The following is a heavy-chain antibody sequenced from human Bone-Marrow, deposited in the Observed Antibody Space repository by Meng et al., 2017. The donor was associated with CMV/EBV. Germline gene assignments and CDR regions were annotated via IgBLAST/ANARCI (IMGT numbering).Heavy chain of an antibody. D-gene: IGHD4-17*01. J-gene: IGHJ3*02. CDR3: ARESNRHGDYPDTFDI. Sequence: GESLKISCAASRFTFSSYWMSWVRQAPGKGLEWVANIKQDGSEKYYVDSVKGRFTISRDNAKNSLYLQMNSLRAEDTAVYYCARESNRHGDYPDTFDIWGQGTRVTGSS. CDR1: RFTFSSYW. V-gene: IGHV3-7*01. CDR2: IKQDGSEK.